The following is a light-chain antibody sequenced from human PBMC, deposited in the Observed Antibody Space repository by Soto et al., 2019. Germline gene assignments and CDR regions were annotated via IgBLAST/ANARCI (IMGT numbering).Light chain of an antibody. Sequence: EIVMTQSPATLSVSPGERATLSCRASQSVSSNLAWYQQKPGQAPRLLIYGASTRATGIPARFSGSGSGTXXXXXXXXXQSXDFAVYYCQQYNNWPFTFGPGTKVDIK. CDR3: QQYNNWPFT. CDR1: QSVSSN. V-gene: IGKV3-15*01. CDR2: GAS. J-gene: IGKJ3*01.